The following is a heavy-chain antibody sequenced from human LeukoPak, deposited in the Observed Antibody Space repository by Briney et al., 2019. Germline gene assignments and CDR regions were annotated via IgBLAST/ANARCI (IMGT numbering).Heavy chain of an antibody. Sequence: GGSLRLSCAASGFTFSSYAMSWVRQAPGKGLEWVSAISGNGGSTYYADSVKGRFSISRDNSKNTLHLQMNSLRAEDTAVYYCAKTKDDNSGYYDYWGQGTLVTVSS. CDR3: AKTKDDNSGYYDY. J-gene: IGHJ4*02. CDR1: GFTFSSYA. CDR2: ISGNGGST. D-gene: IGHD3-22*01. V-gene: IGHV3-23*01.